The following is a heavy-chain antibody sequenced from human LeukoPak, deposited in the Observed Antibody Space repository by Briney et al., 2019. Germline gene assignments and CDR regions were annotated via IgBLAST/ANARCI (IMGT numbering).Heavy chain of an antibody. Sequence: GGSLRLSCAASGFTFDDYAMHWVRQAPGEGLEWVSGISWNSGSIGYADSVKGRFTISRDNAKNSLYLQMNSLRAEDTALYYCAKEWELDAFDIWGQGTMVTVSS. CDR3: AKEWELDAFDI. J-gene: IGHJ3*02. V-gene: IGHV3-9*01. D-gene: IGHD1-26*01. CDR2: ISWNSGSI. CDR1: GFTFDDYA.